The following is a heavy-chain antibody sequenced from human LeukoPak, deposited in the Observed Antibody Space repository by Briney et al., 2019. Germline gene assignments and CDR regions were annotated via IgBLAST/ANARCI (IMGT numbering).Heavy chain of an antibody. J-gene: IGHJ5*02. CDR3: ARVHGSGYKTYNWFDP. Sequence: SETLSLTCTVSGGSISSTSYYWGWIRQPPGKGLEWIGSIFYSGGAYYNPPLQSRVTIAVDTSKNQFSLRLRSVTAADTAVYYCARVHGSGYKTYNWFDPWGQGTLVTVSS. CDR2: IFYSGGA. V-gene: IGHV4-39*07. D-gene: IGHD5-12*01. CDR1: GGSISSTSYY.